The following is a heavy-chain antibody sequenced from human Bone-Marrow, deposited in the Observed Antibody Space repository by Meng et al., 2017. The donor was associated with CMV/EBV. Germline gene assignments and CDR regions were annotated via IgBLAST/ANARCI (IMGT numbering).Heavy chain of an antibody. CDR2: IYYSGST. J-gene: IGHJ3*02. CDR3: ARHKSGSSSSRWDDAFDI. Sequence: ESLKISCTVSGGSISSYYWSWIRQPPGKGLEWIGYIYYSGSTNYNPSLKSRVTISVDTSKNQFSLKLSSVTAADTAVYYCARHKSGSSSSRWDDAFDIWGQGTMVTVSS. V-gene: IGHV4-59*01. D-gene: IGHD6-6*01. CDR1: GGSISSYY.